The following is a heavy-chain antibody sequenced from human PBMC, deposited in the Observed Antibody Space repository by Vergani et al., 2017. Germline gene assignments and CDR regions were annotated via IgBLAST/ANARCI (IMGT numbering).Heavy chain of an antibody. CDR2: FDPEDGET. CDR3: ATRYNSGHYGMDV. D-gene: IGHD1-20*01. J-gene: IGHJ6*02. CDR1: GYTFTSYG. Sequence: QVQLVQSGAEVKKPGASVKVSCKASGYTFTSYGISWVRQAPGQGLEWMGGFDPEDGETIYAQKFQGRVTMTEDTSTDTAYMELSSLRSEDTAVYYCATRYNSGHYGMDVWGQGTTVTVSS. V-gene: IGHV1-24*01.